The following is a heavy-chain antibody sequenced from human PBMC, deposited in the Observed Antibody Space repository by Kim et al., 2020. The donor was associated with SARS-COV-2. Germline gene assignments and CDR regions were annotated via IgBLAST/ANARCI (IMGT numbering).Heavy chain of an antibody. Sequence: SETLSLTCSVSGGSISSTSHYWGWIRQPPGRGLEWIGTIYYSGTTYYNPSLKSRVTISVDTSKHQFSLKLSSVTAADTAVYYCARVAQNYDILTGYSNYSLDCWGQGTLVTVSS. J-gene: IGHJ4*02. V-gene: IGHV4-39*01. CDR3: ARVAQNYDILTGYSNYSLDC. CDR2: IYYSGTT. D-gene: IGHD3-9*01. CDR1: GGSISSTSHY.